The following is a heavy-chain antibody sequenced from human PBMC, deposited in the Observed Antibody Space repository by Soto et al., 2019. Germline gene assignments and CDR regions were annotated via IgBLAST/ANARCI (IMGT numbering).Heavy chain of an antibody. CDR3: AKDRMGAGVRGYFDY. D-gene: IGHD3-10*01. V-gene: IGHV3-30*18. J-gene: IGHJ4*02. Sequence: QVQLVESGGGVVQPGRSLRLSCAASGFTFSSYGMHWVRQAPGMGLEWVAVIIYDGSTKYYADSVKGRFTISRDNSKSTLYLQMNSLRAEDTAVYYCAKDRMGAGVRGYFDYWGQGTLVTVSS. CDR1: GFTFSSYG. CDR2: IIYDGSTK.